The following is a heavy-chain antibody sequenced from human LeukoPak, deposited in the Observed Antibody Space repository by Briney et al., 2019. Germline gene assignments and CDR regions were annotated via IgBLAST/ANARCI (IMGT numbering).Heavy chain of an antibody. CDR2: TSGGSGST. CDR3: ARDRGPFLEWLLGGYYYGMDV. Sequence: PGGSLRLSCAASGFTFSSYAMSWVRQAPGKGLAWVSTTSGGSGSTYCADSVKGRFTISRDNSKNTLYLQMNSLRDEDTAVYYCARDRGPFLEWLLGGYYYGMDVWGQGTTVTVSS. V-gene: IGHV3-23*01. CDR1: GFTFSSYA. D-gene: IGHD3-3*02. J-gene: IGHJ6*02.